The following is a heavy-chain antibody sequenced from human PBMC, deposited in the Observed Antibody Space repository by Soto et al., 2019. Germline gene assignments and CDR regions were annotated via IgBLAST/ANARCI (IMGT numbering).Heavy chain of an antibody. Sequence: QVQLVQSGAEVKKPGASVKVSCKASGYTFTSYDINWVRQATGQGLEWMGWMNPNSGNTGYAQKFQGRVTMTRNTSISTAYMERSSLRSEDTAVYYCARGYSGYVSIYYYYGMDVWGQGTTVTVSS. V-gene: IGHV1-8*01. CDR2: MNPNSGNT. J-gene: IGHJ6*02. CDR1: GYTFTSYD. CDR3: ARGYSGYVSIYYYYGMDV. D-gene: IGHD5-12*01.